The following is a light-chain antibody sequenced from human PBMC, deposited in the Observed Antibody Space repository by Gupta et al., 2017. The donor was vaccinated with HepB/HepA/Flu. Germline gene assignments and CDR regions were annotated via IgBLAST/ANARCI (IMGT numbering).Light chain of an antibody. CDR2: DVS. V-gene: IGLV2-14*01. J-gene: IGLJ1*01. Sequence: QSALTQPASVPGSPGQSITISCTGTSSDVGGYNYVSWFQQHPGKAPKLVIYDVSNRPSGVSNRFSGSKSGNTASLTISGLQAEDEADYYCSSYTRSSTYVFGTGTKVTVL. CDR1: SSDVGGYNY. CDR3: SSYTRSSTYV.